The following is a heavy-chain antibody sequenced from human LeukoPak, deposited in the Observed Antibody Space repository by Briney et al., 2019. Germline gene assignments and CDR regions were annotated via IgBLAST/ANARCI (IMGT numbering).Heavy chain of an antibody. V-gene: IGHV1-18*01. CDR2: INLFNGNT. CDR1: GYSFNNYG. CDR3: ARERSGRYCTTGVCCSYYNYYMDV. J-gene: IGHJ6*03. D-gene: IGHD2-8*01. Sequence: ASVKVSCKASGYSFNNYGISWVRQAPGQGLEWMGWINLFNGNTKYAQRLQDRVTMTTDTSTSTAYMELRSLRSDDTAVYYCARERSGRYCTTGVCCSYYNYYMDVWGNGTTVTVSS.